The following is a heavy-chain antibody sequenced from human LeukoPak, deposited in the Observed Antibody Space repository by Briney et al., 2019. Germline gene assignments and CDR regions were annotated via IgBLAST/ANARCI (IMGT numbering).Heavy chain of an antibody. CDR3: AKDELLYFDGQAPYYCYGMDV. V-gene: IGHV3-23*01. Sequence: GGSLRLSCAASVFTFSSYAMSSVRPAPGKGLEWVSAINGSGSSTYYAGSVKSRFTISRENSKNTLYMQMNSRRAEDTAVYYCAKDELLYFDGQAPYYCYGMDVWGQGTTVTVSS. CDR1: VFTFSSYA. CDR2: INGSGSST. J-gene: IGHJ6*02. D-gene: IGHD3-9*01.